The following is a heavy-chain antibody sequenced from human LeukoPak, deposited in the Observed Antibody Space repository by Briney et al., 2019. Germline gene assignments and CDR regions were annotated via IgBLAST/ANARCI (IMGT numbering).Heavy chain of an antibody. CDR2: INHSGST. V-gene: IGHV4-34*01. CDR3: ARGQFRWFDP. Sequence: SSETLSLTCAVYGGSLSGYYWSWIRQPPGKGLEWIGEINHSGSTNYNPSLKSRVTISVDTSKNQFSLKLSSVTAADTAVYYCARGQFRWFDPWGQGTLVTVSS. J-gene: IGHJ5*02. CDR1: GGSLSGYY. D-gene: IGHD3-10*01.